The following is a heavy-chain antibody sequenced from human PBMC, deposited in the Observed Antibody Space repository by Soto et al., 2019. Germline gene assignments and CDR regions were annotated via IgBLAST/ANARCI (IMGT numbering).Heavy chain of an antibody. J-gene: IGHJ4*02. CDR1: AFSLRSARMG. D-gene: IGHD6-25*01. CDR2: IFPNDKR. V-gene: IGHV2-26*02. CDR3: VRMDSRIAAD. Sequence: QVTLKESGPVLVKPTENLTLTCTGSAFSLRSARMGVSWIRQPPGKDLEWLAHIFPNDKRSYRTYLRSRLTISKDTYKSQVVLKMTNMDPVDTATYFCVRMDSRIAADWGQGTLVTVSS.